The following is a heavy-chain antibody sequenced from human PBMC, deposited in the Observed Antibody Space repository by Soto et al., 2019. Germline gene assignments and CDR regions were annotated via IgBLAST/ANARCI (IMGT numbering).Heavy chain of an antibody. J-gene: IGHJ5*02. Sequence: ASVKVSCKASGYTFTGYYMYWVRQAPGQGLEWMGWINLKSGATNYAQKFQGRVTMTRDASITTAYMDLGRLRSDDTAVYYCAREQVVTRGFDPWGQGTLVTVSS. V-gene: IGHV1-2*02. CDR3: AREQVVTRGFDP. CDR1: GYTFTGYY. CDR2: INLKSGAT. D-gene: IGHD2-15*01.